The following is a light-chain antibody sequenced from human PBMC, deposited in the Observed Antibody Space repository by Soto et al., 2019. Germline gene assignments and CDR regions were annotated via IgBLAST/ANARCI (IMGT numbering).Light chain of an antibody. CDR3: QQYGSSGT. CDR2: GAS. Sequence: EILFTQSPGTLSLSPGERVTLSCRASQSVSNNYLAWYQQKPGQARRLLIYGASNRATGIPDRLSGGGSGTDFTITIRRLEPEDSAVYYCQQYGSSGTFGQGTKVDIK. V-gene: IGKV3-20*01. CDR1: QSVSNNY. J-gene: IGKJ1*01.